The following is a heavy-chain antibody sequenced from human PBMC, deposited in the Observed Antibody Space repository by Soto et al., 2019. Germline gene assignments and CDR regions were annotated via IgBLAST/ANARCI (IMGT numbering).Heavy chain of an antibody. Sequence: QVQLVQSGAEVKKPGASVKVSCKASGYTFTSYGISWVRQAPGQGLEWMGWISAYNGNTNYAQNLQGRVTMTTDTSTSTAYMELRSLRSDATAVYYCARDGWPQGITLRLFDPWGQGTPVTVSS. J-gene: IGHJ5*02. CDR3: ARDGWPQGITLRLFDP. CDR1: GYTFTSYG. V-gene: IGHV1-18*01. CDR2: ISAYNGNT. D-gene: IGHD3-10*01.